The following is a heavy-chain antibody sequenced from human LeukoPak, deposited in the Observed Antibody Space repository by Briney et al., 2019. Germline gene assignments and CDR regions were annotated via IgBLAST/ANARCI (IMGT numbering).Heavy chain of an antibody. Sequence: GRSLRLSCAASGFTFDDYAMHWVRQAPGKGLEWVSGISWNSGSIGYADSVKGRFTISRDNAKNSLYLQMNSLRAEDMALYYCARSGYYGDYSDAFDIWGQGTMVTVSS. CDR3: ARSGYYGDYSDAFDI. D-gene: IGHD4-17*01. V-gene: IGHV3-9*03. CDR1: GFTFDDYA. J-gene: IGHJ3*02. CDR2: ISWNSGSI.